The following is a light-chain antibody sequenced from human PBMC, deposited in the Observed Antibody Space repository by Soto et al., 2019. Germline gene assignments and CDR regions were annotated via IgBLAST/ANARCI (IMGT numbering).Light chain of an antibody. CDR3: AVWDDGLNGWV. Sequence: QSVLTQPPSASWTPGQRVTISCSGSRSNVGTNHVNWYQQFPGSAPKLLIHSGDQRPSGVPDRFSGSESGTSASLAISGLLSADEADYYCAVWDDGLNGWVFGGGTKLTVL. V-gene: IGLV1-44*01. CDR1: RSNVGTNH. CDR2: SGD. J-gene: IGLJ3*02.